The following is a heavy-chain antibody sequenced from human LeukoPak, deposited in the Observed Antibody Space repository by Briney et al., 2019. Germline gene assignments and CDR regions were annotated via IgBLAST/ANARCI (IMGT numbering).Heavy chain of an antibody. V-gene: IGHV3-48*03. CDR2: ISTSGRTK. CDR3: ASQVEATSPLNY. J-gene: IGHJ4*02. D-gene: IGHD1-26*01. Sequence: GGSLRLPCAASEFTFSSYEMNWVRQAPGKGLEWVSYISTSGRTKYFADSVKGRFTISRDNARNSLFLQMDSLRAEDTAIYYCASQVEATSPLNYWGRGTLVTVSS. CDR1: EFTFSSYE.